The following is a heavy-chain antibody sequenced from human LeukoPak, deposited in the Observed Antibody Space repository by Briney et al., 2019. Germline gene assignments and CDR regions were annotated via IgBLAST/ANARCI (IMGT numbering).Heavy chain of an antibody. V-gene: IGHV3-23*01. CDR2: ISDSGDST. Sequence: GGSLRLSCAASGFTFNSYAMSWVRQAPGKGLEWVSGISDSGDSTYYADSVKGRFTISRDNSKKTLFLQMNSLRAEDTAVYYCAKGYCRCTSCPGGDWGQGTLVTVSS. CDR1: GFTFNSYA. J-gene: IGHJ4*02. CDR3: AKGYCRCTSCPGGD. D-gene: IGHD2-2*01.